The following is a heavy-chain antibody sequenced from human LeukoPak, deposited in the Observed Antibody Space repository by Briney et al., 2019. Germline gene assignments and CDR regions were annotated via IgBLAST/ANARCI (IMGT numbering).Heavy chain of an antibody. V-gene: IGHV4-34*01. J-gene: IGHJ4*02. CDR2: INHSGST. CDR1: GGSFSGYY. Sequence: SETLSLTCAVYGGSFSGYYWSWIRQPPGKGLEWIGEINHSGSTNYNPSLKSRVTISVDTSKNQFSLKLSSVTAADTAVYYSARGARYYNLYQKKYYFDYWRQGTLVTVSS. D-gene: IGHD1-26*01. CDR3: ARGARYYNLYQKKYYFDY.